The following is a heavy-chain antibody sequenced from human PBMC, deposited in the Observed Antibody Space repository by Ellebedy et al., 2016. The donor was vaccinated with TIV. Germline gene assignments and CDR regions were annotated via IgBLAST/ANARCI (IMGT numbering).Heavy chain of an antibody. Sequence: GESLKISXAASGFTFSNYSMHWVRQAPGKGLEWVANIKQDGSEKYYVDSVKGRFTISRDNAKNSLYLQMNSLRAEDTAVYFCARGPVQFYYGSGIYYFDYWGQGTLVTVSS. V-gene: IGHV3-7*01. CDR2: IKQDGSEK. CDR3: ARGPVQFYYGSGIYYFDY. CDR1: GFTFSNYS. D-gene: IGHD3-10*01. J-gene: IGHJ4*02.